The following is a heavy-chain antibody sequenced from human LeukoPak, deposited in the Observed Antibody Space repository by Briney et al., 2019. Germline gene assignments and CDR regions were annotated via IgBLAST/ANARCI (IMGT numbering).Heavy chain of an antibody. CDR3: ARDNDYGDYGGFDY. D-gene: IGHD4-17*01. Sequence: GGSLRLSCAASGFTVSTNYMSWVRQAPGKGLEWVSVIYSGGSTYYADSVKGRFTISRDNSKNTLYLQMNSLRAEDTAVYYCARDNDYGDYGGFDYWGQGTLVTVSS. CDR1: GFTVSTNY. CDR2: IYSGGST. J-gene: IGHJ4*02. V-gene: IGHV3-66*01.